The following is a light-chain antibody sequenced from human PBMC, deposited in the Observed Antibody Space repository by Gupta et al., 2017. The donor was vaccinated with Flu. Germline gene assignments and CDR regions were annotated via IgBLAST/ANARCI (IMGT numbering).Light chain of an antibody. V-gene: IGKV1-5*03. CDR1: QTIDSW. CDR3: QQYRSSPWT. CDR2: KAS. J-gene: IGKJ1*01. Sequence: GDRVTITCRASQTIDSWLAWYQKKPGRAPKSLIYKASSLETGVPSRFSGSGSGTEFSLTISSLQPDDFATYYCQQYRSSPWTFGQGTKVEIE.